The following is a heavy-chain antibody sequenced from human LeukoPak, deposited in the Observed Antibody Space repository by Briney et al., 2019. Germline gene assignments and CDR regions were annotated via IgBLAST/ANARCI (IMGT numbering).Heavy chain of an antibody. CDR1: GYTFTGYY. V-gene: IGHV1-2*02. Sequence: GASVKVSCKASGYTFTGYYMHWVRQAPGQGLEWMGWINPNSGGTNYAQKFQGRVTMTRDTSISTAYMELSSLRSDDTAVYYCARSALLTGYPDYYYYYYMDVWGKGTTVTVSS. CDR2: INPNSGGT. D-gene: IGHD3-9*01. CDR3: ARSALLTGYPDYYYYYYMDV. J-gene: IGHJ6*03.